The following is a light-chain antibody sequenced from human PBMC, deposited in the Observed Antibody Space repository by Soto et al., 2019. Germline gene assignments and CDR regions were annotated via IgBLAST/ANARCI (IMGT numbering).Light chain of an antibody. V-gene: IGLV2-14*01. CDR2: QVS. CDR1: SSDVGYYNY. CDR3: TSYTRASTYV. J-gene: IGLJ1*01. Sequence: QSVLTQPASVSESPGQSITISCTGTSSDVGYYNYVSWYQHHPGKAPKLMIYQVSNRPSGVSNRFSGSKSGNTASLTISGLQAEYEADYYCTSYTRASTYVFGTGTKVTVL.